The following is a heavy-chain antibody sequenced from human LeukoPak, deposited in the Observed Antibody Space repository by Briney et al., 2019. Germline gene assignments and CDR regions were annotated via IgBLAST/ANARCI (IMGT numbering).Heavy chain of an antibody. J-gene: IGHJ3*02. CDR2: VSGSNGHA. Sequence: ASVKVSCKASGYFFPSYGINWARQAPGQGLEWVGWVSGSNGHANYGKKFQGRVTMTTETSTSAAYMELRSLRSDDTAVYYCARDRVVGAIDGFDIWGQGTMVTVSS. V-gene: IGHV1-18*01. CDR3: ARDRVVGAIDGFDI. D-gene: IGHD1-26*01. CDR1: GYFFPSYG.